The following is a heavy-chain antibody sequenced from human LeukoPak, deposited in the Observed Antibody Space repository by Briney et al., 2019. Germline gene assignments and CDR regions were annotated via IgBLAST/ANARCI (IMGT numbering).Heavy chain of an antibody. J-gene: IGHJ4*02. Sequence: PSETLSLTCAVSGGSISSGGYSWSWIRQPPGKGLEWIGYIYHSGSTYYNPSLKSRVTISVDTSKNQFSLKLSSVTAADTAVYYCARHATTGIAAAGPDYWGQGTLVTVSS. V-gene: IGHV4-30-2*01. CDR3: ARHATTGIAAAGPDY. D-gene: IGHD6-13*01. CDR1: GGSISSGGYS. CDR2: IYHSGST.